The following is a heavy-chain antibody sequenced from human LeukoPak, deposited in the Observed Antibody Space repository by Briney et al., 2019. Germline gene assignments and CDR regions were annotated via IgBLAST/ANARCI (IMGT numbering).Heavy chain of an antibody. V-gene: IGHV3-23*01. D-gene: IGHD3-22*01. CDR3: AKAPYYYDSSGLLRIGY. J-gene: IGHJ4*02. CDR1: GYTFSSYA. CDR2: ISGSGGST. Sequence: GGSLRLSCAASGYTFSSYAMSWVRQAPGKGLEWVSAISGSGGSTYYADSVKGRFTISRDNSKNTLYLQMNSLRAEDTAVYYSAKAPYYYDSSGLLRIGYWGQGTLVTVSS.